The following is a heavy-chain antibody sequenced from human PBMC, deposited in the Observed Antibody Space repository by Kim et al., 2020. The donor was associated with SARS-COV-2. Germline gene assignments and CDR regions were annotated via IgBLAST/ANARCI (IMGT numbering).Heavy chain of an antibody. J-gene: IGHJ4*02. V-gene: IGHV1-69*01. Sequence: QGRVTITADESTSTAYMELSSLRSEDTAVYYCAREDMITFGGVIAPFDYWGQGTLVTVSS. D-gene: IGHD3-16*02. CDR3: AREDMITFGGVIAPFDY.